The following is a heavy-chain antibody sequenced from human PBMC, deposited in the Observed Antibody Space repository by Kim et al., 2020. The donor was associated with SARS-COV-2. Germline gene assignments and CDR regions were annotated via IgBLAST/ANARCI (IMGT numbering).Heavy chain of an antibody. CDR3: ARDAAHNFDY. V-gene: IGHV4-31*03. D-gene: IGHD2-15*01. CDR2: IYYSGST. Sequence: SETLSLTCTVSGGSISSGGYYWSWIRQHPGKGLEWIGYIYYSGSTYYNPSLKSRVTISVDTSKNQFSLKLSSVTAADTAVYYCARDAAHNFDYWGQGTLVTVSS. CDR1: GGSISSGGYY. J-gene: IGHJ4*02.